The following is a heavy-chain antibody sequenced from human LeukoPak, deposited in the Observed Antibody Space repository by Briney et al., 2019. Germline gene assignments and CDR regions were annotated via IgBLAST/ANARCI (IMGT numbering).Heavy chain of an antibody. Sequence: GGSLRLSCAASGFAVTSDYMNWVRQAPGKGLEWVSYISSSSSTIYYADSVKGRFTISRDNAKNSLYLQMNSLRDEDTAVYYCARDRGTMVRGVIPGAYYYGMDVWGQGTTVTVSS. CDR2: ISSSSSTI. CDR3: ARDRGTMVRGVIPGAYYYGMDV. V-gene: IGHV3-48*02. CDR1: GFAVTSDY. D-gene: IGHD3-10*01. J-gene: IGHJ6*02.